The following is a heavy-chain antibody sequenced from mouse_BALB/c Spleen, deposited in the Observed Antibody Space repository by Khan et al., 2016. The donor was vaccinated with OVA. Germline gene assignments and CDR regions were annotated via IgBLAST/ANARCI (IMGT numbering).Heavy chain of an antibody. Sequence: QIQLVQSGPELKKPGETVKISCKASGYTFKDYVMNWVKQSPGEGLKWMGWMNTYTGEPTYADDFEGRFAFSLETSARTAYLQSSSLKDEDTATYCCVRVDGGYWGQGTTLTVSS. J-gene: IGHJ2*01. CDR2: MNTYTGEP. CDR1: GYTFKDYV. V-gene: IGHV9-3-1*01. CDR3: VRVDGGY.